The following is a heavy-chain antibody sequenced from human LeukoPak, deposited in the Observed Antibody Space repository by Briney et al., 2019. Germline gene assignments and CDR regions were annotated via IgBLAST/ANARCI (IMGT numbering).Heavy chain of an antibody. D-gene: IGHD6-6*01. Sequence: GGSLRLSCAASGVTFSSYAISWVRHAPGKGRECGSGISASGNNIYYADSVKGRFTVSRDNAKNSLYLQMDSLSAEDTAVYYCAREYSSSSDRLAYWGQGTLVTVSS. CDR1: GVTFSSYA. CDR3: AREYSSSSDRLAY. J-gene: IGHJ4*02. V-gene: IGHV3-21*01. CDR2: ISASGNNI.